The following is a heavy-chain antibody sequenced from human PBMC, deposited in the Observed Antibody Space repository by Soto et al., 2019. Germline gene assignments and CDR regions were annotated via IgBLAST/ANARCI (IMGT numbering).Heavy chain of an antibody. CDR2: ISDDGVSK. Sequence: GGSLRLSCAASGFTFSNYGMHWVRQAPVKGLEWVAVISDDGVSKYYADSVQGRFTISRDHSVSVVLLQMNSLRPDDPALYFFARAYYCRSETYYTVYYWGQGTQVNV. D-gene: IGHD3-10*01. J-gene: IGHJ4*01. V-gene: IGHV3-30*03. CDR3: ARAYYCRSETYYTVYY. CDR1: GFTFSNYG.